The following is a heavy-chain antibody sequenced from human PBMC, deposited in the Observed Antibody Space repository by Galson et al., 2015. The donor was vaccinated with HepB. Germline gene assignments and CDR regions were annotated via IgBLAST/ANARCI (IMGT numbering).Heavy chain of an antibody. D-gene: IGHD3-10*01. Sequence: LRLSCAASGFTFSSYAMSWVRQAPGKGLEWVSVISGSGGSTYYADSVKGRFTISRDNSKNTLYLQMNSLRAEDTAIYYCANGWVREFDYWGQGTLVTVSS. CDR2: ISGSGGST. CDR3: ANGWVREFDY. CDR1: GFTFSSYA. J-gene: IGHJ4*02. V-gene: IGHV3-23*01.